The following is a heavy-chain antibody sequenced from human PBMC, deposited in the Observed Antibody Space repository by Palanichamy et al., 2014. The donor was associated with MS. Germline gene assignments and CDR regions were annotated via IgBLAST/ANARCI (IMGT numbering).Heavy chain of an antibody. Sequence: EVQLVESGGGLGPGLGGSLRLSCAASGFTFSHYWMTWFRQAPGKGLEWVTTIKPDGSEKYYVGSVEGRFTISRDNTRNSLYLQMNSLRADDTAVYYCTRDRIWFTESKDDWGQGTLVTVSS. CDR1: GFTFSHYW. CDR3: TRDRIWFTESKDD. V-gene: IGHV3-7*01. J-gene: IGHJ4*02. D-gene: IGHD3-10*01. CDR2: IKPDGSEK.